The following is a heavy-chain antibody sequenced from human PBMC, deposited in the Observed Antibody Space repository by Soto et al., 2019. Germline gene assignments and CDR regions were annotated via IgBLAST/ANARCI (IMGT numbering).Heavy chain of an antibody. V-gene: IGHV3-23*01. CDR1: GFTYSNYA. D-gene: IGHD2-2*02. CDR3: AKRAYCNSAGCYSLAYYFDF. CDR2: ISASGSAT. J-gene: IGHJ4*02. Sequence: PGGSLRFSCAASGFTYSNYAMSWVRQAPGKGLEWVSSISASGSATYYADSVKGRFTISRDYSKNTLYLQMNSLRAEDTAVYYCAKRAYCNSAGCYSLAYYFDFWGQGTLVTVSS.